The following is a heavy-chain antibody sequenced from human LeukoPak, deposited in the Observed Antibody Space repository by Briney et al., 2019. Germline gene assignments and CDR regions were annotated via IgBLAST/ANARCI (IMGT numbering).Heavy chain of an antibody. CDR2: IYYSGST. CDR1: GGSISSNSYY. Sequence: SETLSLTCTVSGGSISSNSYYWGWIRQPPGKGLEWIGSIYYSGSTYYNPSLKNLLTISVDTSKNQFSLKLSSVTAADTAVYYCARVSGYDWESFYDYWGQGTLVTVSS. V-gene: IGHV4-39*01. J-gene: IGHJ4*02. D-gene: IGHD5-12*01. CDR3: ARVSGYDWESFYDY.